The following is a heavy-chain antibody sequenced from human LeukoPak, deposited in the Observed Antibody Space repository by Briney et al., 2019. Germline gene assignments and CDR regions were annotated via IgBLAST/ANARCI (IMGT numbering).Heavy chain of an antibody. CDR2: IYYSGST. V-gene: IGHV4-39*01. Sequence: SETLSLTCTVSGGSISSSTYYWGWIRQPPGKGLEWIGSIYYSGSTYYNPSLKSRVTISVDTSKNQFSLKLSSVTAADTAVYYCARRKRYSSSDAFDIWGQGTMVTVSS. D-gene: IGHD6-6*01. CDR1: GGSISSSTYY. J-gene: IGHJ3*02. CDR3: ARRKRYSSSDAFDI.